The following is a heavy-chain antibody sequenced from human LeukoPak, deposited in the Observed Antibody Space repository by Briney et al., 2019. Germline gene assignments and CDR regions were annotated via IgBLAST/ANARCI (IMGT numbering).Heavy chain of an antibody. CDR1: GYTFTSYG. Sequence: GASVKVSCKASGYTFTSYGISWVRQAPGQGLEWMGWISAYNGNTNYAQKLQGRVTMTTDTSTSTAYMELSRLRSDDTAVYYCAREPPYYDFWSAPRFTGDYWGQGTLVTVSS. V-gene: IGHV1-18*01. J-gene: IGHJ4*02. CDR3: AREPPYYDFWSAPRFTGDY. D-gene: IGHD3-3*01. CDR2: ISAYNGNT.